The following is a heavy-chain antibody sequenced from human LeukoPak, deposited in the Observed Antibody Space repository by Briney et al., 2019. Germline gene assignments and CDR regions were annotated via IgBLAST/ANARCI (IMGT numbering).Heavy chain of an antibody. V-gene: IGHV1-2*02. CDR2: IKPDSGSS. CDR3: ARDLDYYGSGSFFNI. Sequence: ASVKVSCKASGYTFTAYYIHWLRQAPGQGPEWMGWIKPDSGSSHYAQKFQGRVTMTRDTSITTAYMELSRLRSDDTAVYYCARDLDYYGSGSFFNIWGQGTMVTVSS. J-gene: IGHJ3*02. D-gene: IGHD3-10*01. CDR1: GYTFTAYY.